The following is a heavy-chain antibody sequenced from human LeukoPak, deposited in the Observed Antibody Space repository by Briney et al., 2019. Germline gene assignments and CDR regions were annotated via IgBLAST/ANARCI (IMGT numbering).Heavy chain of an antibody. J-gene: IGHJ4*02. CDR3: ARDRDGYTGYVSDY. CDR1: GDSISSSNYY. CDR2: IYYSGST. V-gene: IGHV4-39*07. D-gene: IGHD5-12*01. Sequence: KPSETLSLTCTVSGDSISSSNYYWGWIRQPPGKGLEWIGSIYYSGSTNYNPSLKSRVTISLDTSKNQFSLKLSSVTAADTAVYYCARDRDGYTGYVSDYWGQGTLVTVSS.